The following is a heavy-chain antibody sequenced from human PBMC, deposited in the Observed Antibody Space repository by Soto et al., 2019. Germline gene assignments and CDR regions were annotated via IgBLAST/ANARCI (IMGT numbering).Heavy chain of an antibody. CDR2: INHSGST. Sequence: SETLSLTCAVYGGSFSGYYWSWIRQPPGKGLEWIGEINHSGSTNYNPSLKSRVTISVDTSKNQFSLKLSSVTAADTAVYYCARGDPRASFDYWGQGTLVTVSS. CDR3: ARGDPRASFDY. CDR1: GGSFSGYY. V-gene: IGHV4-34*01. J-gene: IGHJ4*02.